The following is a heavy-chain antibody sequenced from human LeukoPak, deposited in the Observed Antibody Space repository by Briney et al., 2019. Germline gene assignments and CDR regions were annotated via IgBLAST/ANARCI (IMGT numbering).Heavy chain of an antibody. CDR2: IKQDGSEK. J-gene: IGHJ4*02. CDR1: GFTFSSYW. CDR3: ARDPYCSTTTCSEIDY. D-gene: IGHD2-2*01. V-gene: IGHV3-7*01. Sequence: GGSLRLSCAASGFTFSSYWMTWVRQAPGKGLGWVVNIKQDGSEKYYVDSVKGRFTISRDNAKNSLYLQMNSLRAEDTAVYYCARDPYCSTTTCSEIDYWGQGTLVTVSS.